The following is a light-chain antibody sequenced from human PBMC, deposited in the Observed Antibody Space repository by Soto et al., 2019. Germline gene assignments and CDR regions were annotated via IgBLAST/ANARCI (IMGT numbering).Light chain of an antibody. CDR1: QSVSSY. CDR2: DAS. J-gene: IGKJ4*01. V-gene: IGKV3-11*01. CDR3: QQRSNWPLLT. Sequence: EIVLTQSPATLSLSPGERATLSCRASQSVSSYLAWDQQKPGQAPRLLIYDASNRATGIPARFSGSGSGTDFTLTISSLEPEDFAVYYCQQRSNWPLLTFGGGTKVDI.